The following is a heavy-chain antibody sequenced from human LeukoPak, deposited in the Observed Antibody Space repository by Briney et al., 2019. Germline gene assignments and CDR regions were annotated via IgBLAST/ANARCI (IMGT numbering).Heavy chain of an antibody. CDR3: AKDRRFVSYCSSTSCYVTHFDY. V-gene: IGHV3-7*01. CDR2: IKKDGSEK. D-gene: IGHD2-2*01. Sequence: GGSLRLSCAASGFTFSSYWMSWVRQAPGKGLEWVANIKKDGSEKYYVDSVKGRFTISRDNSKNTLYLQMNSLRAEDTAVYYCAKDRRFVSYCSSTSCYVTHFDYWGQGTLVTVSS. J-gene: IGHJ4*02. CDR1: GFTFSSYW.